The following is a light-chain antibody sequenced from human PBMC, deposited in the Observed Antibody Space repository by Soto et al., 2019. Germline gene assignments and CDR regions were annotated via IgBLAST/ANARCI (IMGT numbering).Light chain of an antibody. CDR2: DAS. J-gene: IGKJ4*01. V-gene: IGKV3-11*01. Sequence: EIVLTQSPATLSLSPGERATLSCRASQRVSSYLAWYQQKPGQAPRLLICDASTRATGIPGRFSGSGSGTEFTLTISSPEPEDVAVYYCQQRSNLPLTFGGGTRVEIK. CDR1: QRVSSY. CDR3: QQRSNLPLT.